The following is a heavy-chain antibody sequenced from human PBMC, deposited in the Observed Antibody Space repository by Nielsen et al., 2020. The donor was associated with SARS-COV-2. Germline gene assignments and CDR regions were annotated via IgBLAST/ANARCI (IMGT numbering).Heavy chain of an antibody. CDR2: INPSGGST. CDR3: AREGILTGPDY. V-gene: IGHV1-46*01. CDR1: GYTFTIYY. J-gene: IGHJ4*02. D-gene: IGHD3-9*01. Sequence: ASVKVSCKASGYTFTIYYMHWVRHAPGQGLEWMGIINPSGGSTSYAQKFQGRVTMTRDTSTSIVYMELSSLRSEDTAMYYCAREGILTGPDYWGQGTLVTVSS.